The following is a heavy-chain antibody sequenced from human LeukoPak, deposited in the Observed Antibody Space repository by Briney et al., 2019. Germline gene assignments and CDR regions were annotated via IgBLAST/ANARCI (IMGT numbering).Heavy chain of an antibody. J-gene: IGHJ5*02. CDR1: GFTFSDYY. CDR3: AREGCSSTSCYLRDNWFDP. Sequence: GGSLRLSCAASGFTFSDYYMSWIRQAPGKGLEWVSYISSSGSTYYADSVKGRFTISRDNSKNTLYLQMNSLRAEDTAVYYCAREGCSSTSCYLRDNWFDPWGQGTLVTVSS. D-gene: IGHD2-2*01. CDR2: ISSSGST. V-gene: IGHV3-11*01.